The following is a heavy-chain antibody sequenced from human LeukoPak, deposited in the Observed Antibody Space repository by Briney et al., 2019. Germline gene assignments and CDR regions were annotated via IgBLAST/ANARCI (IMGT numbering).Heavy chain of an antibody. V-gene: IGHV1-2*02. CDR3: ARDPSNSGYDYLYYFDY. D-gene: IGHD5-12*01. CDR2: INPDNGGT. CDR1: GYTFTGYY. Sequence: ASVKVSCKASGYTFTGYYMHWVRQAPGQGLEWMGWINPDNGGTNYAQKFQGRVTMTRDMSISTAYMELSRRRSDDTAVYYCARDPSNSGYDYLYYFDYWGQGTLVTVSS. J-gene: IGHJ4*02.